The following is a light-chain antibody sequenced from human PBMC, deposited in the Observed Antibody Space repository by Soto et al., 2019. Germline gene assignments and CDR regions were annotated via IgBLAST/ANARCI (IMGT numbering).Light chain of an antibody. J-gene: IGLJ2*01. CDR2: RSN. CDR3: AAWDDSLNGVV. Sequence: QAVVTQPPSASGTPGQRVTISCSGSSSNIGSNSVNWYQQLPGTAPKLLIYRSNQRPSGVPDRFSGSKSGTSASLAISGLQSEDEADYYCAAWDDSLNGVVFGGGTKVTVL. CDR1: SSNIGSNS. V-gene: IGLV1-44*01.